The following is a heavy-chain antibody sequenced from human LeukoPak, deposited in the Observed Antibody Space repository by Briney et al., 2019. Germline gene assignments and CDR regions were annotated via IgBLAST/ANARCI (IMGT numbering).Heavy chain of an antibody. CDR1: GGSISTYY. J-gene: IGHJ3*02. CDR2: VFYSGST. D-gene: IGHD1-1*01. Sequence: SETLSLTCTMSGGSISGGSISTYYWTWIRQPPGKGLEWIGYVFYSGSTNYNPSLKGRVTISLDMSKNQFSLNLNSVTAADTAVYYCTRRVARTGIYAYDIWGQGPVVTVSS. V-gene: IGHV4-59*08. CDR3: TRRVARTGIYAYDI.